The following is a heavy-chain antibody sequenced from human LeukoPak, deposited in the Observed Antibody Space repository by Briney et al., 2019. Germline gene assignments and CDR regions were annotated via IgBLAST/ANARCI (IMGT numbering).Heavy chain of an antibody. CDR2: IYHSGST. Sequence: PSETLSLTCTVSGYSISSGYYWGWIRQPPGKGLEWIGSIYHSGSTYYNPSLKSRVTISVDTSKNQFSLKLSSVTAADTAVYYCARDLFLDDSSGNPTPVWGQGTLVTVSS. CDR1: GYSISSGYY. CDR3: ARDLFLDDSSGNPTPV. J-gene: IGHJ4*02. D-gene: IGHD3-22*01. V-gene: IGHV4-38-2*02.